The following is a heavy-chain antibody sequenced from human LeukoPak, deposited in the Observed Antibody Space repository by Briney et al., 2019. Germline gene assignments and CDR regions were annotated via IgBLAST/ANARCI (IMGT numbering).Heavy chain of an antibody. V-gene: IGHV4-59*01. CDR3: ARLREDRPLSAFDI. CDR2: IYYSGST. CDR1: GGSISSYY. Sequence: PSETLSLTCTVSGGSISSYYWSWIRQPPGKGLEWIGYIYYSGSTNYNPSLKSRVTISVDTSKNQFSLKLSSVTAADTAVYYCARLREDRPLSAFDIWGQGTMVTVSS. J-gene: IGHJ3*02. D-gene: IGHD1-26*01.